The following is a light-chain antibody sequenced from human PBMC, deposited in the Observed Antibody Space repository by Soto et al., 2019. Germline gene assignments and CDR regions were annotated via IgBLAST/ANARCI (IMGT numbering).Light chain of an antibody. V-gene: IGLV1-40*01. Sequence: QSVLTQAPSMSGAPRQRVTISCTGSSSNIGAGYDVHWYQLLPGTAPKLLIYGNTNRPSGVPDRFSGSKSGTSASLAITGLRAEDEADYYCQSHDSSLNSWVFGGGTKLTVL. J-gene: IGLJ3*02. CDR3: QSHDSSLNSWV. CDR2: GNT. CDR1: SSNIGAGYD.